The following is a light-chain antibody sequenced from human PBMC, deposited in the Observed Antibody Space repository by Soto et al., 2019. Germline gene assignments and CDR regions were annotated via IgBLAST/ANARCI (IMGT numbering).Light chain of an antibody. Sequence: EIVTTQSPATLSVSPGERATLSCRASQSVSSNLAWYQQKRGQAPRLLIYGASTRATGIPARFSGSGSGTEFTLTISSLQSEDFAVYYCQQYNNWPPYTFGQGTKLEIK. CDR2: GAS. CDR1: QSVSSN. V-gene: IGKV3-15*01. J-gene: IGKJ2*01. CDR3: QQYNNWPPYT.